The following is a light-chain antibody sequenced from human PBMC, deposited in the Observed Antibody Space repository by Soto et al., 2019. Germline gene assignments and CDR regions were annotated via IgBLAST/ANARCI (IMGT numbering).Light chain of an antibody. CDR2: AAS. CDR1: QGIRND. V-gene: IGKV1-17*01. J-gene: IGKJ1*01. Sequence: DTQMTQSPSSLSASVGDRVTITCRASQGIRNDLAWYQHKPGKAPKRLIYAASSLQSGVPSRFSGSGSGTEFTLTISSLQPDDFATYYCQQYDRASWTFGPGTKVEIK. CDR3: QQYDRASWT.